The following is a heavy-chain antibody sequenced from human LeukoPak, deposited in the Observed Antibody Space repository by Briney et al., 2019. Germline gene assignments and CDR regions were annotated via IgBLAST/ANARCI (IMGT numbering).Heavy chain of an antibody. V-gene: IGHV1-18*01. D-gene: IGHD3-22*01. Sequence: ASVKVSCKASGYTFTSYDISWVRQAPGQGLEWMGWISAYNGKTNYAQKLQGRVTMTTDTSTSTAYMELRSLRSDDTAVYYCARDLMGEYDCSGYYDPRDHWGQGTLVTVSS. CDR1: GYTFTSYD. CDR2: ISAYNGKT. CDR3: ARDLMGEYDCSGYYDPRDH. J-gene: IGHJ4*02.